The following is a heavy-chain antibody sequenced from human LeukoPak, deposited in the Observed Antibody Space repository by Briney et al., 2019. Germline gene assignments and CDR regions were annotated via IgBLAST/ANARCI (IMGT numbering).Heavy chain of an antibody. D-gene: IGHD3-9*01. CDR3: ARSTYYDILTGYQYYFDY. J-gene: IGHJ4*02. V-gene: IGHV1-2*02. Sequence: GASVEVSCKASGYTFTGYYMHWVRQAPGQGLEWMGWINPNSGGTNYAQKFQGRVTMPRDTSISTAYMELSRLRSDDTAVYYRARSTYYDILTGYQYYFDYWGQGTLVTVSS. CDR2: INPNSGGT. CDR1: GYTFTGYY.